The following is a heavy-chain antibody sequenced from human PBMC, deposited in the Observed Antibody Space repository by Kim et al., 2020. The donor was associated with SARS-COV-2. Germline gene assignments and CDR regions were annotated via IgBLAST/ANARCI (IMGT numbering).Heavy chain of an antibody. Sequence: GGSLRLSCVASGFTFSSYEMNWVRQAPGKGLEWVSYISSRGMTIYYADSVKGRFTISRDNAKNSLYLQMNSLRAEDTAIYYCARGYSSGWGVTYWGQGTL. CDR1: GFTFSSYE. V-gene: IGHV3-48*03. J-gene: IGHJ4*02. D-gene: IGHD6-19*01. CDR3: ARGYSSGWGVTY. CDR2: ISSRGMTI.